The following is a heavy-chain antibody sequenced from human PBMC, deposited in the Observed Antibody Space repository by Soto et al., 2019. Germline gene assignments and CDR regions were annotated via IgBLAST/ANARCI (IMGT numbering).Heavy chain of an antibody. D-gene: IGHD6-6*01. Sequence: SETLSLTCTVSGGSISSGGYYWSWIRQHPGKGLEWIGYIYYSGSTYYNPSLKSRVTISVDTSKNQFSLKLSSVTAADTAVYYCARYGARPKYFDYWGQGTLVTVSS. CDR2: IYYSGST. J-gene: IGHJ4*02. CDR1: GGSISSGGYY. V-gene: IGHV4-31*03. CDR3: ARYGARPKYFDY.